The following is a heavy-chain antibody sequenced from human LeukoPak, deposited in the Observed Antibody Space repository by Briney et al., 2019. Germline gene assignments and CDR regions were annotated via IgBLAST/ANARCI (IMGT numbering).Heavy chain of an antibody. CDR2: IRYDGRNK. Sequence: GGSLRLSCAASGFTFSRYGMHWVRQAPGKGLEWVAFIRYDGRNKYYADSVKGRFTISRDNSKNTLYLQMNSLRAEDTAVYYCARGGTSHWILDYWGQGTLVTVSS. V-gene: IGHV3-30*02. CDR3: ARGGTSHWILDY. CDR1: GFTFSRYG. D-gene: IGHD2-2*01. J-gene: IGHJ4*02.